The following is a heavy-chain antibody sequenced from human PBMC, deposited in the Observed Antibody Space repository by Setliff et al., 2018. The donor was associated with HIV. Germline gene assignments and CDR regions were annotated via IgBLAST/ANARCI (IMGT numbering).Heavy chain of an antibody. CDR2: MNPNGRST. V-gene: IGHV1-46*01. Sequence: ASVKVSCKASGYTFTSYYIHWLRQVPGQGLEWMGVMNPNGRSTDFAQKFQGRLSLTTDTSTNTVYLELNSLRSDDTAVYYCARGERYSSSWYEGDNGFDPWGQGTLVTVSS. CDR3: ARGERYSSSWYEGDNGFDP. D-gene: IGHD6-13*01. J-gene: IGHJ5*02. CDR1: GYTFTSYY.